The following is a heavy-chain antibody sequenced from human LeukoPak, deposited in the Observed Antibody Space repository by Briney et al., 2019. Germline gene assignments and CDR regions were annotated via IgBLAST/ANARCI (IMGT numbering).Heavy chain of an antibody. D-gene: IGHD3-16*01. V-gene: IGHV4-34*01. Sequence: PSETLSLTCAVYGGSFSGYYWSWIRQPPGKGLEWIGEINHSGSTNYNPSLKSRVTISVDTSKNQFSLKLSSVTAADTAVYYCARGKGDYVWGSPLGYFDYWGQGTLVTVSS. CDR2: INHSGST. J-gene: IGHJ4*02. CDR3: ARGKGDYVWGSPLGYFDY. CDR1: GGSFSGYY.